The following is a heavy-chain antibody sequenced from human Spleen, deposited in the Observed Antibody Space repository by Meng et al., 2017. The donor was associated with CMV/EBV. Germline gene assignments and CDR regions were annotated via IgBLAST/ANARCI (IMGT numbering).Heavy chain of an antibody. J-gene: IGHJ5*02. CDR3: ARVIAAAGTGFDP. CDR1: GYTFSGYY. V-gene: IGHV1-2*02. Sequence: ASVKVSCKASGYTFSGYYIHWVRQAPGQGLEWMGWINQNSGATNYAQRFQGRVTMTWDTSTSTAHMELSRLNSDDTAVYYCARVIAAAGTGFDPWGQGTLVTVSS. CDR2: INQNSGAT. D-gene: IGHD6-13*01.